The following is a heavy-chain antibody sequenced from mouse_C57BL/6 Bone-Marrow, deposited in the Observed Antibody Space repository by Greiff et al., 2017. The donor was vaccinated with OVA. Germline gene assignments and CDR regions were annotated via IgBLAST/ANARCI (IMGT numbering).Heavy chain of an antibody. CDR2: IDPENGDT. CDR1: GFNIKDDY. J-gene: IGHJ3*01. V-gene: IGHV14-4*01. CDR3: TTDDYGPFAY. D-gene: IGHD2-4*01. Sequence: VQLQQSGAELVRPGASVKLSCTASGFNIKDDYMHWVKQRPEQGLEWIGWIDPENGDTEYASKFQGKATITADTSSNTAYLQLSSRTSEDTAVYYCTTDDYGPFAYWGQGTLVTVSA.